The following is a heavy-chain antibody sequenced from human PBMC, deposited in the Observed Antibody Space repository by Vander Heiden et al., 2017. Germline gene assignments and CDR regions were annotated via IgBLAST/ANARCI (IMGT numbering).Heavy chain of an antibody. CDR3: ARHWRSGYYYDWFDP. Sequence: QLQLQESGPGLVKPSETLSLTCTVSGGSISSRSYYWGWIRQPPGKGLEWIGSIYYSGSTYYNPSLKSRVTISVDTSKNQFSLKLSSVTAADTAVYYCARHWRSGYYYDWFDPWGQGTLVTVSS. J-gene: IGHJ5*02. CDR1: GGSISSRSYY. V-gene: IGHV4-39*01. D-gene: IGHD3-22*01. CDR2: IYYSGST.